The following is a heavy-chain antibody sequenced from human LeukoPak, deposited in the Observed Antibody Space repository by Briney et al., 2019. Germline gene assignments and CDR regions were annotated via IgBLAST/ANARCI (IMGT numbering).Heavy chain of an antibody. CDR2: IKQDGSEK. Sequence: GGSLRLSCAASDLSFTTYAMGWVRQAPGKGLEWVANIKQDGSEKYYVDSVKGRFTISRDNAKNSLYLQMNSLRAEDTAVYYCARPPPTENFDWLLYFDYWGQGTLVTVSS. V-gene: IGHV3-7*01. D-gene: IGHD3-9*01. CDR1: DLSFTTYA. J-gene: IGHJ4*02. CDR3: ARPPPTENFDWLLYFDY.